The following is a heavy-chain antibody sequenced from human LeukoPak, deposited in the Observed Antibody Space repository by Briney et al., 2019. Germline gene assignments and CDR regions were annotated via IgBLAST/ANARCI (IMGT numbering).Heavy chain of an antibody. D-gene: IGHD4-17*01. V-gene: IGHV3-7*01. CDR2: INQDGSEK. CDR1: GFTFSSYW. Sequence: GGSLRLSCAASGFTFSSYWMSWVCQAPGKGLEWVANINQDGSEKYYVDSVKGRFTISRDNAKNSLYLQMNSLRAEDTAVYYCARDPGDYGDYARGDFDYWGQGTLVTVSS. J-gene: IGHJ4*02. CDR3: ARDPGDYGDYARGDFDY.